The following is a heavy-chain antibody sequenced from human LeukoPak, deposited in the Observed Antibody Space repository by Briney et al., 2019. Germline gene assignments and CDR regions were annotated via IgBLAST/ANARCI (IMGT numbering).Heavy chain of an antibody. CDR1: GFTFSSYS. Sequence: GGSLRLSCAASGFTFSSYSMNWVRQAPGKGLEWVSSISSSSSYIYYADSVKGRFTISRDNAKNSLYLQMNSLRAEDTAVYYCARDLRTTVVTFVPPDYWGQGTLVTVSS. D-gene: IGHD4-23*01. J-gene: IGHJ4*02. CDR3: ARDLRTTVVTFVPPDY. CDR2: ISSSSSYI. V-gene: IGHV3-21*01.